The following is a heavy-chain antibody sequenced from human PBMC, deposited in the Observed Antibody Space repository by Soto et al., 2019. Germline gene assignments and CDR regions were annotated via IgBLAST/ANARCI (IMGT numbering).Heavy chain of an antibody. D-gene: IGHD4-17*01. V-gene: IGHV3-23*01. CDR2: ISGSGGST. Sequence: GGSLRLSCAASGFTFSSYAMSWVRQAPGKGLEWVSAISGSGGSTYYADSVKGRFTISRDNSKNTLYLQMNSLRAEDTAVYYCAKADHPDYGDYSSGYYGMDVWGQGTTVTVSS. CDR1: GFTFSSYA. J-gene: IGHJ6*02. CDR3: AKADHPDYGDYSSGYYGMDV.